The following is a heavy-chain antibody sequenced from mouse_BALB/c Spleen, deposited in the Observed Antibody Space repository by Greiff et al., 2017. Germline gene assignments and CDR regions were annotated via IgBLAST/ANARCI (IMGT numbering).Heavy chain of an antibody. Sequence: EVKLMESGGGLVQPGGSLRLSCATSGFTFTDYYMSWVRQPPGKALEWLGFIRNKANGYTTEYSASVKGRFTISRDNSQSILYLQMNTLRAEDSATYYGARVYYNYLDYWGQGTTLTVSS. V-gene: IGHV7-3*02. J-gene: IGHJ2*01. CDR2: IRNKANGYTT. CDR1: GFTFTDYY. D-gene: IGHD2-1*01. CDR3: ARVYYNYLDY.